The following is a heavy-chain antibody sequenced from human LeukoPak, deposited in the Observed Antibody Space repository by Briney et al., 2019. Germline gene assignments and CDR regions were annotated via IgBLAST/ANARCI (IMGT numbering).Heavy chain of an antibody. CDR1: GGSISSSNW. Sequence: SETLSLTCAVSGGSISSSNWWSWVRQPPGKGLEWIGEIYHSGSTNYNPSLKSRVTISVDKSKNQFSLKLSSVTAADTAVYYCARRPFVVVPAVTRARDYYYGMDVWGQGTTVTVSS. V-gene: IGHV4-4*02. D-gene: IGHD2-2*01. CDR2: IYHSGST. J-gene: IGHJ6*02. CDR3: ARRPFVVVPAVTRARDYYYGMDV.